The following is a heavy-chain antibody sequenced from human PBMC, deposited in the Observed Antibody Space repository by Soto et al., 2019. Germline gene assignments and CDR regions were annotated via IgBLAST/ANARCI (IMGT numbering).Heavy chain of an antibody. D-gene: IGHD3-22*01. Sequence: GGSLRLSCAASGFTVSTKYMSWVRQAPGKGLEWGSVIYSGGSTFYADSVRGRFTISRDNSKNTLYLQMNSLRAEDTAVYYCARDPYYYDSSGYYWAIDYWGRGTLVTVSS. V-gene: IGHV3-66*01. CDR3: ARDPYYYDSSGYYWAIDY. J-gene: IGHJ4*02. CDR1: GFTVSTKY. CDR2: IYSGGST.